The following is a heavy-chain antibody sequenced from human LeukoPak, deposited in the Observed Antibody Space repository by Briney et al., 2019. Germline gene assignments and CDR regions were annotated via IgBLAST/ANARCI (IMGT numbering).Heavy chain of an antibody. CDR3: AKDLWSYPPFYYYGMDV. CDR1: GFTFSSYA. CDR2: ISYDGSNK. Sequence: PGRSLRLSCAASGFTFSSYAMHWVRQAPGKGLEWVAVISYDGSNKYYADSVKGRFTISRDNSKNTLYLQMNSLRAEDTAVYYCAKDLWSYPPFYYYGMDVWGQGTTVTVSS. D-gene: IGHD1-26*01. J-gene: IGHJ6*02. V-gene: IGHV3-30-3*01.